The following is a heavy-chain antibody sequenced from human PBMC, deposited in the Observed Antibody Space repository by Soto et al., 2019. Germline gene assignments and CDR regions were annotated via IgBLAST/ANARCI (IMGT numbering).Heavy chain of an antibody. CDR3: ARDLIYCSSTSCYENYYYYMDV. D-gene: IGHD2-2*01. Sequence: SLRLSCAASGFTFSSYSMNWVRQAPGKGLEWVSYISSSSSTIYYADSVKGRFTISRDNAKNSLYLQMNSLRAEDTAVYYCARDLIYCSSTSCYENYYYYMDVWGKGTTVTVSS. CDR2: ISSSSSTI. CDR1: GFTFSSYS. J-gene: IGHJ6*03. V-gene: IGHV3-48*01.